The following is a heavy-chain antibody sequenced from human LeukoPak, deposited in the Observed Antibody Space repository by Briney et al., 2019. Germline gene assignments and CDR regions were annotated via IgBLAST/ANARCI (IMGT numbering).Heavy chain of an antibody. V-gene: IGHV6-1*01. D-gene: IGHD5-24*01. J-gene: IGHJ6*02. Sequence: SQTLSLTCAISGDSVSRNSAAWNWIRQSPSRGLEWLGRTHYMSKWNNDYAVSVKSRITINPDTSKNQFSLHLNSVTPEDTAVYYCARGQSSYFAMDVWGQGTTVTVS. CDR1: GDSVSRNSAA. CDR2: THYMSKWNN. CDR3: ARGQSSYFAMDV.